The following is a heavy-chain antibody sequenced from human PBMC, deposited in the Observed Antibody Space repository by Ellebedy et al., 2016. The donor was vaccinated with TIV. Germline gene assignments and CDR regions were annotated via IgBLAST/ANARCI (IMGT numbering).Heavy chain of an antibody. D-gene: IGHD1-26*01. V-gene: IGHV3-9*01. CDR2: ISWNSGSM. CDR1: GFTLDDYA. CDR3: AKESLYGGATAHFDY. J-gene: IGHJ4*02. Sequence: GGSLSLSCAASGFTLDDYAMHWVRQAPGKGLEWVSGISWNSGSMGYADSVKGRFTISRDNAKNSLYLQMNSLRAEDTALYYCAKESLYGGATAHFDYWGQGTLVTVSS.